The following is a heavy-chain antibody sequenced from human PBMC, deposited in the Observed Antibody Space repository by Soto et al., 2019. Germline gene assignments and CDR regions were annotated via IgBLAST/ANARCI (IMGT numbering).Heavy chain of an antibody. CDR2: ISGSGGST. Sequence: PGGSLRLSCAASGFTFSSYAMSRVRQAPGKGLEWVSAISGSGGSTYYADSVKGRFTISRDNSKNTLYLQMNSLRAEDTAVYYCAKEPLYSSSWSIFDYWGQGTLVTVSS. D-gene: IGHD6-13*01. CDR3: AKEPLYSSSWSIFDY. V-gene: IGHV3-23*01. CDR1: GFTFSSYA. J-gene: IGHJ4*02.